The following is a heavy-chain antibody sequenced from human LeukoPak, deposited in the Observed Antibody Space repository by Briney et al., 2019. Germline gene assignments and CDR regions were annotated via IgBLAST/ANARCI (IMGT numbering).Heavy chain of an antibody. Sequence: SETLSLTCTVSGGSVSSGSHYWSWIRQPPGRGLVWIGHIYYIGSTNYNPSLKSRVTISVDTSKNQFSLKLSSVTAADTAVYYCAREYSYAYFDYWGQGTLVTVSS. CDR2: IYYIGST. V-gene: IGHV4-61*01. CDR3: AREYSYAYFDY. CDR1: GGSVSSGSHY. J-gene: IGHJ4*02. D-gene: IGHD5-18*01.